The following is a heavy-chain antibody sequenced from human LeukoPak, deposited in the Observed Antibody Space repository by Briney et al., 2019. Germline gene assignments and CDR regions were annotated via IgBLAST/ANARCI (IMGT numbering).Heavy chain of an antibody. CDR3: AKGRYSGNYHIDY. CDR1: GFTFSDYY. J-gene: IGHJ4*02. CDR2: ITSGGST. D-gene: IGHD1-26*01. Sequence: GGSLRLSCAASGFTFSDYYMSWIRQAPGKGLEWVSYITSGGSTYYADSVKGRFTISRDNSKNTLYLQMNSLRAEDTAVYYCAKGRYSGNYHIDYWGQGTLVTVSS. V-gene: IGHV3-11*01.